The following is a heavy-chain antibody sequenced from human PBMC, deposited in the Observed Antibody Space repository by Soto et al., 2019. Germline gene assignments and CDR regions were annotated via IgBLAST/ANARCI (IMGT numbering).Heavy chain of an antibody. D-gene: IGHD3-10*01. CDR1: GYTFIYFW. Sequence: GESLKISCHASGYTFIYFWVAWVRQVPGKGLEWMGVIYPGASDIRYSPSFEGHVTISADKSTNTAYLQWSSLEAADTAIYYCARQGNSRGSDYDAFDFWGPGTLVT. J-gene: IGHJ4*02. CDR3: ARQGNSRGSDYDAFDF. V-gene: IGHV5-51*01. CDR2: IYPGASDI.